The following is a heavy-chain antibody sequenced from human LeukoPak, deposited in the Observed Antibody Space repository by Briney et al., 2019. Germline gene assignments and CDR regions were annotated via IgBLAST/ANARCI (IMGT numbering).Heavy chain of an antibody. CDR1: GYTFTNYA. CDR2: IIPIFGTA. J-gene: IGHJ4*02. V-gene: IGHV1-69*13. D-gene: IGHD3-22*01. CDR3: AFSSGNALDY. Sequence: SVKVSCKASGYTFTNYAMNWVRQAPGQGLEWMGGIIPIFGTANYAQKFQGRVTITADESTSTAYMELSSLRSEDTAVYYCAFSSGNALDYWGQGTLVTVSS.